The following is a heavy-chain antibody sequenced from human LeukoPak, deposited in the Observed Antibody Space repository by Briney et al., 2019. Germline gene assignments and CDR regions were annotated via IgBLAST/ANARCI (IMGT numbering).Heavy chain of an antibody. D-gene: IGHD3-22*01. CDR3: ARDLFPRPHYDSSSYQEYYFDY. Sequence: GASVKVSCKASGYTFTGYYMHWVRQAPGQGLEWMGWINPNSGGTNYAQKFQGRVTMTRDTSISTAYMELSRLRSDDTAVYYCARDLFPRPHYDSSSYQEYYFDYWGQGTLVTVSS. CDR2: INPNSGGT. J-gene: IGHJ4*02. CDR1: GYTFTGYY. V-gene: IGHV1-2*02.